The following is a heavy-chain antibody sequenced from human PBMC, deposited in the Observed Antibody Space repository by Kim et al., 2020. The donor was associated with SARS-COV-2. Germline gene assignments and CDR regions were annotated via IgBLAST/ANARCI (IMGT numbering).Heavy chain of an antibody. V-gene: IGHV4-61*07. CDR3: ARHNTHYGDSMDV. D-gene: IGHD4-17*01. J-gene: IGHJ6*02. Sequence: TPPLKRRLPISVDTSNNQFSLKLSSVTAADTAVYYCARHNTHYGDSMDVWGQGTTVTVSS.